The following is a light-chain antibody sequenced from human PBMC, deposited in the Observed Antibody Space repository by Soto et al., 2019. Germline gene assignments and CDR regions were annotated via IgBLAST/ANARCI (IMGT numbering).Light chain of an antibody. Sequence: DIQITQSPSSLSASVVDRVTITFLASQSISSYLNWFQQKPGKAPKLLIYDGSKLESGVPSRFSGSGSGTEFMLTISSLQPDDFATYYCQKYNSYAINFGQGTRLEIK. CDR2: DGS. J-gene: IGKJ5*01. CDR1: QSISSY. V-gene: IGKV1-5*01. CDR3: QKYNSYAIN.